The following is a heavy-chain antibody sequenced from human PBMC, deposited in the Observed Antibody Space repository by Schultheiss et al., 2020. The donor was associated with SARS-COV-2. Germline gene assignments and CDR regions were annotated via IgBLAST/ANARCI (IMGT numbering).Heavy chain of an antibody. CDR2: IYYSGST. D-gene: IGHD6-6*01. Sequence: GSLRLSCTVSGGSISSSSYYWGWIRQPPGKGLEWIGSIYYSGSTYYNPSLKSRVTISVDTSKNQFSLKLSSVTAADTAVYYCARGGSSSSGDYWGQGTLVTVSS. CDR1: GGSISSSSYY. CDR3: ARGGSSSSGDY. J-gene: IGHJ4*02. V-gene: IGHV4-39*01.